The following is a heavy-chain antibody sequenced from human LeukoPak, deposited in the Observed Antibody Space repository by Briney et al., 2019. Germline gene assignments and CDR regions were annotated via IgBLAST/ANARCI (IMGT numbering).Heavy chain of an antibody. CDR3: ARGGIGNAFDI. CDR2: IYTSGST. Sequence: SETLSLTCTVSGGSISSYYWYWIRQPAGKGLEWIGLIYTSGSTNYNPSLKSRVTMSGDTSKNQFSLKLSSVTAADTAVYYCARGGIGNAFDIWGQGTMVTVSS. J-gene: IGHJ3*02. D-gene: IGHD3-16*01. V-gene: IGHV4-4*07. CDR1: GGSISSYY.